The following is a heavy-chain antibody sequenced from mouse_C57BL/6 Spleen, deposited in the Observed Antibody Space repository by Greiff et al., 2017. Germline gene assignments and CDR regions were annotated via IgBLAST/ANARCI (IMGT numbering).Heavy chain of an antibody. CDR1: GYTFTSYW. Sequence: QVQLKQPGTELVKPGASVKLSCKASGYTFTSYWMHWVKQRPGQGLEWIGNINPSNGGTNYNEKFKSKATLTVDKSSSTAYMQLSSLTSEDSAVYYCARECYYGRGTFAYWGQGTLVTVSA. CDR2: INPSNGGT. CDR3: ARECYYGRGTFAY. J-gene: IGHJ3*01. V-gene: IGHV1-53*01. D-gene: IGHD1-1*01.